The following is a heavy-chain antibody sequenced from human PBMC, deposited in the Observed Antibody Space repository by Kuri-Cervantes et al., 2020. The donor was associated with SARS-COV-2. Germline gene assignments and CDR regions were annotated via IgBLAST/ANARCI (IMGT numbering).Heavy chain of an antibody. D-gene: IGHD3-3*01. CDR3: ARLGGWGTIFGVVVSYLNWFDP. J-gene: IGHJ5*02. V-gene: IGHV3-7*01. CDR2: IKQDGSEK. Sequence: GGSLRPSWAASGFTFSSYWMSWVRQAPGKGLEWVANIKQDGSEKYYVDSVKGRFTISRDNAKNSLYLQMNSLRAEDTAVYYCARLGGWGTIFGVVVSYLNWFDPWGQGTLVTVSS. CDR1: GFTFSSYW.